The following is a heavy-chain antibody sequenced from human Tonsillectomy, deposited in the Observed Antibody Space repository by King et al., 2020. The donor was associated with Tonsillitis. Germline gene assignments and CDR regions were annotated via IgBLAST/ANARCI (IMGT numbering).Heavy chain of an antibody. CDR3: AVNRDSTGYYFDY. Sequence: VQLQESGPGLVKPSETLSLTCTVSGDSISSYYWSWIRPPAGKGLEWIGRIYTSGSTNYNPSLKSRVTMSVDTSKKQFSLKLSSVTAADTAVYYCAVNRDSTGYYFDYWGQGTPVTVSS. D-gene: IGHD3-22*01. CDR2: IYTSGST. J-gene: IGHJ4*02. CDR1: GDSISSYY. V-gene: IGHV4-4*07.